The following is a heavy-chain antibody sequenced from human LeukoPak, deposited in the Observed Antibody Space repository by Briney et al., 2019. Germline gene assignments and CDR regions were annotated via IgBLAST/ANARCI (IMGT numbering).Heavy chain of an antibody. Sequence: GGSLRLSCAASGFTFSSYGMHWVRQAPGKGLEWVAFIRYDGSNKYYADSVKGRFTISRDNSKNTLYLQMNSLRAEDTAVYYCARSLTDGYSSSWYRNWYFDLWGRGTLVTVSS. CDR3: ARSLTDGYSSSWYRNWYFDL. CDR1: GFTFSSYG. CDR2: IRYDGSNK. D-gene: IGHD6-13*01. J-gene: IGHJ2*01. V-gene: IGHV3-30*02.